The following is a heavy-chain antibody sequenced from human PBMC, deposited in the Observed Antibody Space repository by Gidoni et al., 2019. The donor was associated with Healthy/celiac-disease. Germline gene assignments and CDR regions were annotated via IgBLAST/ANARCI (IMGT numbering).Heavy chain of an antibody. J-gene: IGHJ4*02. D-gene: IGHD2-2*01. CDR3: ATLGPGDVVVPAAASYY. CDR1: GFTFSSYA. V-gene: IGHV3-23*01. CDR2: ISGGGGST. Sequence: EVQLLESGGGLVQPGGSLRLSCAASGFTFSSYAMSWVRQAPGKGLEWVSAISGGGGSTYYADSVKGRFTISRDNSKNTLYLQMNSLRAEDTAVYYCATLGPGDVVVPAAASYYWGQGTLVTVSS.